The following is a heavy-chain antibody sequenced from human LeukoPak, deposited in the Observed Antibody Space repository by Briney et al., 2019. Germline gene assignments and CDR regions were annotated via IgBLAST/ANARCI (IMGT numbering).Heavy chain of an antibody. D-gene: IGHD2-15*01. CDR1: GFTFSSYA. CDR3: ARDSRAGRGGYYFDY. J-gene: IGHJ4*02. CDR2: ISYDGSNK. V-gene: IGHV3-30-3*01. Sequence: GGSLRLSCAASGFTFSSYAMHWVRQAPGKGLGWVALISYDGSNKYSADSVKGRFTISRDNSKNTLYLQMNSLRAEDTAVYYCARDSRAGRGGYYFDYWGQGTLVTVSS.